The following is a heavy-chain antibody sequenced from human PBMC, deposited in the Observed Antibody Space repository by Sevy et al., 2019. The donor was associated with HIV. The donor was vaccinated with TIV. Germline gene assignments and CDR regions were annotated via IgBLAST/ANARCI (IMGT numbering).Heavy chain of an antibody. CDR1: GFTFSSYA. Sequence: GGSLRLSCAASGFTFSSYAMSWVRQAPGKGLEWVSAISGSGGSTYYADSVKGRFTISRDNSKNTLYLQMNSLRAEDTAVYYCAKDRLEWAKTWGENYFDYWGQGTLVTVSS. D-gene: IGHD3-3*01. CDR2: ISGSGGST. V-gene: IGHV3-23*01. J-gene: IGHJ4*02. CDR3: AKDRLEWAKTWGENYFDY.